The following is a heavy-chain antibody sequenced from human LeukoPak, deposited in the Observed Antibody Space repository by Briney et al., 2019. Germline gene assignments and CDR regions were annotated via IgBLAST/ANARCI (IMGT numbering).Heavy chain of an antibody. D-gene: IGHD2-15*01. CDR1: GSTFSRHA. V-gene: IGHV3-23*01. CDR3: AKVPRDCSGGSCYPYYGMDV. J-gene: IGHJ6*02. Sequence: GGSLRLSCAASGSTFSRHAMSWVRQAPGKGLEWVSGISGSGDSTYYADSVKGRFTISRDNSKNTLYLQMNSLRAEDTAVYYCAKVPRDCSGGSCYPYYGMDVWGQGTTVTVSS. CDR2: ISGSGDST.